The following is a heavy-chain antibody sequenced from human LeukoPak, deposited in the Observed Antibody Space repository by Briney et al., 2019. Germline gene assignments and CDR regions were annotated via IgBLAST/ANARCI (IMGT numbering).Heavy chain of an antibody. CDR3: AKIDRTYCSRSSCYALDY. D-gene: IGHD2-2*01. J-gene: IGHJ4*02. V-gene: IGHV5-51*01. Sequence: KRGESLKISCKGSGYSFTSYWIGWVRQMPGKGLEWMGIIYPGDSDTRYSPSFQGQVTISADKSITTAYLQWSSLKASDTAMYYCAKIDRTYCSRSSCYALDYWGQGTLVTVSS. CDR2: IYPGDSDT. CDR1: GYSFTSYW.